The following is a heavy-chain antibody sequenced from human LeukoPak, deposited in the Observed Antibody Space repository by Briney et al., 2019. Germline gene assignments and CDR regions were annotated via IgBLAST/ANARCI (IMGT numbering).Heavy chain of an antibody. J-gene: IGHJ3*02. CDR2: INRDGSDK. CDR3: SRDTADDAFDI. V-gene: IGHV3-7*01. Sequence: PGGSLRLSCAASGFTFSSYWMAWVRQAPGKGLEWVANINRDGSDKNYVDSVKGRFTISRDNAKNTLYLQMNSLRAEDTAVYYCSRDTADDAFDIWGQGTMVTVSS. CDR1: GFTFSSYW.